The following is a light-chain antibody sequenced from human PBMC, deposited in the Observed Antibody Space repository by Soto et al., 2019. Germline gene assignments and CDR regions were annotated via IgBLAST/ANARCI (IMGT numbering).Light chain of an antibody. CDR2: EVS. CDR3: SSYTPRSRL. Sequence: QSALTQPASVSGSPGQSITISCTGSSSDVGHYNFVSWYQQHPGKAPKLIIYEVSNRRSGVSTRFSGSKSGNTASLTISGLQADDEADYYCSSYTPRSRLFGGGTKLTVL. V-gene: IGLV2-14*01. J-gene: IGLJ3*02. CDR1: SSDVGHYNF.